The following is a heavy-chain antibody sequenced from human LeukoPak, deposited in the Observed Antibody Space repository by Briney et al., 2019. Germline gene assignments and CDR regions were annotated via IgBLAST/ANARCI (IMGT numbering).Heavy chain of an antibody. D-gene: IGHD3-3*01. V-gene: IGHV3-53*01. J-gene: IGHJ6*03. CDR1: GFTVSSNY. CDR2: IYSGGST. CDR3: AKDRSSRYDFWSGSFSHYYYYMDV. Sequence: GGSLRLSCAASGFTVSSNYMSWVRQAPGKGLEWVSVIYSGGSTYYADSVKGRFTISRDNSKNTLYLQMNSLRAEDTAVYYCAKDRSSRYDFWSGSFSHYYYYMDVWGKGTTVTVSS.